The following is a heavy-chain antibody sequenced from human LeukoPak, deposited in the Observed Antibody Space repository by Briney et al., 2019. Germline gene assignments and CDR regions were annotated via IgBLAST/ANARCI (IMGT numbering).Heavy chain of an antibody. J-gene: IGHJ4*02. CDR3: ARDWCGGGSCYYFDH. Sequence: GGSLRLSCAASRFXFTDYGMHWVRQPPGKGREWVARIWYDGSGKYYADSVKGRFTISRDNSKNTLYLQMNSLRAEDTAVYYCARDWCGGGSCYYFDHWGQGTLVTVSS. V-gene: IGHV3-33*01. CDR1: RFXFTDYG. D-gene: IGHD2-15*01. CDR2: IWYDGSGK.